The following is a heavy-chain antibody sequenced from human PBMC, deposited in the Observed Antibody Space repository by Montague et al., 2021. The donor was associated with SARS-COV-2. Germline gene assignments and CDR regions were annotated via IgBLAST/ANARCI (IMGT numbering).Heavy chain of an antibody. CDR1: GFSLSTSGVG. Sequence: PALVKPTQTLTLTCTFSGFSLSTSGVGVVWIRQPPGKALEWLALIYWDDDKRYSPSLKSRLTITKDTSKNQVVLTMTNMDPVDTATYYCAHRPRYPDFWSGYYQYFQLWGQGTLVTVAS. CDR2: IYWDDDK. D-gene: IGHD3-3*01. V-gene: IGHV2-5*02. CDR3: AHRPRYPDFWSGYYQYFQL. J-gene: IGHJ1*01.